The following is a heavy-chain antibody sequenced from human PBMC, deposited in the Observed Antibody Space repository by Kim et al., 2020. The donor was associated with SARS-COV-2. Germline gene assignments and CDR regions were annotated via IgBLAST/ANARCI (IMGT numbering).Heavy chain of an antibody. V-gene: IGHV3-43*02. J-gene: IGHJ6*02. D-gene: IGHD3-10*01. Sequence: GGSLRLSCAASGFTFDDYAMHWVRQAPGKGLEWVSLISGDGGSTYYADSVKDRFTISRDNSKNSLYLQMNSLRTEDTALYYCAKDLIRMWFGELFGKGSRYYYGMDVWGQGTTVTVSS. CDR1: GFTFDDYA. CDR3: AKDLIRMWFGELFGKGSRYYYGMDV. CDR2: ISGDGGST.